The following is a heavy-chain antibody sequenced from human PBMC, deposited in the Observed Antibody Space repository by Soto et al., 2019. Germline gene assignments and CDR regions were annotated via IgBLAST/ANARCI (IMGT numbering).Heavy chain of an antibody. CDR2: IIPIFGTA. J-gene: IGHJ6*02. D-gene: IGHD3-10*01. V-gene: IGHV1-69*13. Sequence: GASVKVSCKTSGGTFSSYAISWVRQAPGQGLEWMGGIIPIFGTANYAQKFQGRVTITADESTSTAYMELSSLRSEDTAVYYCARVVPKRITMVRGVIPYYYGMDVWGQGTTVTVSS. CDR3: ARVVPKRITMVRGVIPYYYGMDV. CDR1: GGTFSSYA.